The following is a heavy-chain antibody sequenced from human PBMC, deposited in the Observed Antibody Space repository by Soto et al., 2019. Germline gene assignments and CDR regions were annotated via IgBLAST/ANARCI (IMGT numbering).Heavy chain of an antibody. CDR3: ARDISPLPYRGATDY. V-gene: IGHV1-46*01. D-gene: IGHD2-21*01. CDR2: INPSDGST. Sequence: QVQLVQSGAEVRKPGASVNISCKASGYTFTTYYMSWVRQGPGQGLEWMGIINPSDGSTNNAQKFQVRVTMTRDKSTSTVYMELTGLTSEDTAVYYCARDISPLPYRGATDYWGQGTLVTVSS. CDR1: GYTFTTYY. J-gene: IGHJ4*02.